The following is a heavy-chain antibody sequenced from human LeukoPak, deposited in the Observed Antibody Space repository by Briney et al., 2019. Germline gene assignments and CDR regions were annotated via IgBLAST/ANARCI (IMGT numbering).Heavy chain of an antibody. CDR1: GFTFDDYA. D-gene: IGHD5-18*01. J-gene: IGHJ4*02. Sequence: GRSLRLSCAASGFTFDDYAMHWVRQAPGKGLEWVSGISWNSGSIGYADSVKGRFTISRDNAKNSLYLQMNSLRAEDMALYYCAKDDDSYGPHYFDYWGQGTLVTVSS. CDR3: AKDDDSYGPHYFDY. V-gene: IGHV3-9*03. CDR2: ISWNSGSI.